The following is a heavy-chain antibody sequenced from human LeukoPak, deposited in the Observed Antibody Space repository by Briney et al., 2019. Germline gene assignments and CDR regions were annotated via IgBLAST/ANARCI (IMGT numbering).Heavy chain of an antibody. CDR3: AKDSVGVAGPDY. CDR1: GFTFSMYA. CDR2: ISVDGGGT. D-gene: IGHD6-19*01. V-gene: IGHV3-23*01. Sequence: PGGSLRLSCAASGFTFSMYAMSWVCQAPGKGLEWVSVISVDGGGTYYADSVKGRFTTSRDNSKSTLYLQMNSLRAEDTAVYYCAKDSVGVAGPDYWGQGSLVTVSS. J-gene: IGHJ4*02.